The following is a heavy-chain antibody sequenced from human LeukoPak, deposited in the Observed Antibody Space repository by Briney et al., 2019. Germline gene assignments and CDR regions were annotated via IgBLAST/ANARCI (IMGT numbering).Heavy chain of an antibody. Sequence: SETLSLTCSVSGGSISSTSYFWGWIRQPPGKGLEWIGTIYYTGLSYYNPSLKSRVTISIDTSKNQFFLKLTSVTAADTAVYYCAIHITMVRGVTTNYFDYWGQGTLVTVSS. V-gene: IGHV4-39*01. J-gene: IGHJ4*02. CDR1: GGSISSTSYF. CDR3: AIHITMVRGVTTNYFDY. CDR2: IYYTGLS. D-gene: IGHD3-10*01.